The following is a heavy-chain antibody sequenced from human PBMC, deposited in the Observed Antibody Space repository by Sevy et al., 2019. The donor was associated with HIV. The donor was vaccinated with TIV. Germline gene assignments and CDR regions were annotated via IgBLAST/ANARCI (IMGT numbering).Heavy chain of an antibody. CDR3: AGGGDSTSFYGGNCYYGMDV. Sequence: GGSLRLSCAASGFTFSIHSMHWVRQAPDRGLEWVAVTSNDGNTKFYADSVKGRFTMSRDNSKNTLYLQMNSLRAEDTAVYYCAGGGDSTSFYGGNCYYGMDVWGQGTTVTVSS. CDR2: TSNDGNTK. D-gene: IGHD2-2*01. J-gene: IGHJ6*02. CDR1: GFTFSIHS. V-gene: IGHV3-30-3*01.